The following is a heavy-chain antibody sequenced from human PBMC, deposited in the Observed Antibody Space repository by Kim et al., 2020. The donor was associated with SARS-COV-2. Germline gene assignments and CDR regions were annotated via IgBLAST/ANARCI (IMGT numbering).Heavy chain of an antibody. CDR3: ARGVMSSSSWFDL. J-gene: IGHJ5*02. V-gene: IGHV3-7*03. Sequence: YVDSVKGRFTISRDNAKNSLYLQMNSLRAEDTAVYYCARGVMSSSSWFDLWGQGTLVTVSS. D-gene: IGHD6-6*01.